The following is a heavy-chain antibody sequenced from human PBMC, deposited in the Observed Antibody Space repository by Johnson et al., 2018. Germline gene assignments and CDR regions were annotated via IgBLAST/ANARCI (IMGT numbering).Heavy chain of an antibody. CDR3: AKDTPLRSSIGEGGMDV. Sequence: EVQLVESGGGLVQPGRSLRLSCAASGFTFDDYAMHWVRQAPGKGLEWVSGLSWNSGSIGYADSVKGRFTISRDNAKNSLYLQMNSLRAEDTAWYYWAKDTPLRSSIGEGGMDVWGQGTTVTVSS. CDR1: GFTFDDYA. V-gene: IGHV3-9*01. D-gene: IGHD3-10*01. J-gene: IGHJ6*02. CDR2: LSWNSGSI.